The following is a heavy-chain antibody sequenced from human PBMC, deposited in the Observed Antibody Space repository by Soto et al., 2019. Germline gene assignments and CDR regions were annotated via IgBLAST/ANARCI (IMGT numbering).Heavy chain of an antibody. Sequence: GGSLRLSCVASRFTVSSNYMSWVRQAPGKGLEWVSIIYSGGSTDYADSVKGRFTISRDRPKNTLYLQMNSLRAEDTAVYYCARDSSGYGMDVWGQGTTVTVPS. CDR1: RFTVSSNY. D-gene: IGHD3-22*01. J-gene: IGHJ6*02. V-gene: IGHV3-53*01. CDR3: ARDSSGYGMDV. CDR2: IYSGGST.